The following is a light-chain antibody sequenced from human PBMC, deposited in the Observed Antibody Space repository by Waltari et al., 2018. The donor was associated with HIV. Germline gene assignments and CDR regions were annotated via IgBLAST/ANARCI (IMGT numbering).Light chain of an antibody. V-gene: IGKV1-27*01. CDR2: GAS. CDR1: QGISNY. CDR3: QKYNGALPT. Sequence: DIQMTQSPSSLSASVRDRVTIACRASQGISNYLAWYQQKPGKVPKLLIYGASTLQSGVPSRFSGSGSGTDFTLTIYSLQPEDVATYYCQKYNGALPTFGQGTKVEIK. J-gene: IGKJ1*01.